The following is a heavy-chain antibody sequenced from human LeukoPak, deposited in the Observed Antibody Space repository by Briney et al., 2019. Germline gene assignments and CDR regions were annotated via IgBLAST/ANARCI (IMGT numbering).Heavy chain of an antibody. V-gene: IGHV4-4*07. Sequence: SETLSLACSVSGGSMRNYYWSWIRQSAERGLEWIGRIYTSGSTNYNPSLKSRVTMSVDTSKNQFSLKLSSVTAADTAVYYCARDGDQTGYFDYWGQGTLVTVSS. D-gene: IGHD7-27*01. J-gene: IGHJ4*02. CDR1: GGSMRNYY. CDR2: IYTSGST. CDR3: ARDGDQTGYFDY.